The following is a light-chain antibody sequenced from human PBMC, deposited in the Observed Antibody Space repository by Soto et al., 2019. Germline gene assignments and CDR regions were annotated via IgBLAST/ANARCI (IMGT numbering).Light chain of an antibody. CDR2: DAS. J-gene: IGKJ1*01. CDR3: QQRSNWPPT. V-gene: IGKV3-11*01. CDR1: QSVSSY. Sequence: EIVLTQSPATRSLSPGERATLSCRASQSVSSYLAWYQQKPGQAPRLLIYDASNRATGIPARFSGSGSGTDFTLTISSLEPVDFAVYYCQQRSNWPPTFGQGTKVEIK.